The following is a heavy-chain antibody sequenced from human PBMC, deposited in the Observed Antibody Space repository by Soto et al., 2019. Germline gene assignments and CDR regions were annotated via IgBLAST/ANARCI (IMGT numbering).Heavy chain of an antibody. V-gene: IGHV3-74*01. D-gene: IGHD3-3*01. CDR1: GFTLSSHW. CDR2: IKSDGSGT. Sequence: EVQLVESGGGLVQPGGSLRLSCAASGFTLSSHWMHWVRQVPGKGLVWVSRIKSDGSGTAYADSVRGRFTITRDSAKNALYLEMISLRGEDTAVYYCARVLSGYSYYMDVWVKGTTVTVSS. CDR3: ARVLSGYSYYMDV. J-gene: IGHJ6*03.